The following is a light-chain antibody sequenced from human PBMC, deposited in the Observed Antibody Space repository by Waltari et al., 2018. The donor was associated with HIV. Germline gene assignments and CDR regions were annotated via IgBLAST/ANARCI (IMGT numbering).Light chain of an antibody. V-gene: IGLV1-47*01. Sequence: QSVLTQPPSASGTPGQPVTISCSGGSSNIGNDNVYWYQQLPGMTPKLLIYKNYVRPSGGPDRFAGSKSGTSASLAISGLRSEDEADYYCVGWDSSLSAYVFGAVTKVTVL. CDR1: SSNIGNDN. J-gene: IGLJ1*01. CDR3: VGWDSSLSAYV. CDR2: KNY.